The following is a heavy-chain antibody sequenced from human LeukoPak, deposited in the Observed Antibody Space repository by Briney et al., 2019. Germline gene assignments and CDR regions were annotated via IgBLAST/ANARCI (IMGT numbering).Heavy chain of an antibody. CDR2: IWPDDSER. Sequence: GESLQISCEGSGYDFASYWIVWVRQKPGKGLELMGIIWPDDSERRYSPSFQGQVTISADKSVRIAYLQWTSLKASDTAMYYCARHNGRLSSGWNGAFDIWGQGTMVTVSS. D-gene: IGHD6-19*01. CDR1: GYDFASYW. J-gene: IGHJ3*02. CDR3: ARHNGRLSSGWNGAFDI. V-gene: IGHV5-51*01.